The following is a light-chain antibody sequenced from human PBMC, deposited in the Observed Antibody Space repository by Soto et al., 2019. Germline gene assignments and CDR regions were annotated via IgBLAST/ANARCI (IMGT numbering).Light chain of an antibody. V-gene: IGKV3-20*01. CDR1: QSVSSIY. CDR2: GAS. Sequence: ENVLTQSPGTLSLSPGERATLSCRASQSVSSIYVAWYQQKPGQAPRLLMYGASSRATGIPDRFSGSGSGTDFTLTISRLEPEDFAVYYCQQYGTSPTTFGQGTRLEIK. J-gene: IGKJ5*01. CDR3: QQYGTSPTT.